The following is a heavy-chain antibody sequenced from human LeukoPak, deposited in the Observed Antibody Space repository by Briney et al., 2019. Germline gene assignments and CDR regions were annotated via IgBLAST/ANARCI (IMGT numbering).Heavy chain of an antibody. J-gene: IGHJ5*02. CDR2: IIPIFGTA. D-gene: IGHD2-2*01. CDR1: GGTISSYV. Sequence: ASVKVSCKASGGTISSYVISWVRQAPGQGLEWMGGIIPIFGTANYAQKFQGRVTITADESTSTAYMELSSLRSEDTAVYYCARALLRYCSSTSCYWFDPWGQGTLVTVSS. V-gene: IGHV1-69*01. CDR3: ARALLRYCSSTSCYWFDP.